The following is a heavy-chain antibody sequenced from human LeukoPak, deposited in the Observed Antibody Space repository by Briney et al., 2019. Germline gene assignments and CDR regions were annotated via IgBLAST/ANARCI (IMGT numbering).Heavy chain of an antibody. CDR3: ARQVSSGPRELSGGAWFDP. D-gene: IGHD3-16*02. J-gene: IGHJ5*02. CDR1: GYSFTSYW. CDR2: IYPGDSDT. V-gene: IGHV5-51*01. Sequence: GESLKISCKGSGYSFTSYWIGWVRQMPGKGLEWMGIIYPGDSDTRYSPSFQGQVTISADKSISTAYLQWSSLKASDTAMYYCARQVSSGPRELSGGAWFDPWGQGTLVTVSS.